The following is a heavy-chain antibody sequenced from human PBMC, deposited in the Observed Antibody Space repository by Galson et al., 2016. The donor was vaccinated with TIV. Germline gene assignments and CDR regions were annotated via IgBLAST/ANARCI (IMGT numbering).Heavy chain of an antibody. D-gene: IGHD2-2*01. CDR2: IKRDESEK. CDR3: ARGGLSFFQY. V-gene: IGHV3-7*01. Sequence: SLRLSCAASGFTFSTYWMSWVRQAPGKGLEWVANIKRDESEKYYVDSVKGRFTISRDNAKNSVYLEMNSLRVEDTAVYYCARGGLSFFQYWGQGTLVTVSS. CDR1: GFTFSTYW. J-gene: IGHJ1*01.